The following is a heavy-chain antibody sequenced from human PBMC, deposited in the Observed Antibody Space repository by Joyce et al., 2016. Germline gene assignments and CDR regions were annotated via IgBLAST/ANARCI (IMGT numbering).Heavy chain of an antibody. D-gene: IGHD5-18*01. CDR1: GYSFNSYW. CDR3: ARQHPETAMVGWFDP. J-gene: IGHJ5*02. Sequence: EVQLVQSGAEVKKPGESLKISCQGSGYSFNSYWIGWVRQMPGKGLEWMGPIYPHDSDTRYNPSFQGQVTISADKSLSTAYLQWSSLKASDSAIYYCARQHPETAMVGWFDPWGQGTLVTVSS. V-gene: IGHV5-51*01. CDR2: IYPHDSDT.